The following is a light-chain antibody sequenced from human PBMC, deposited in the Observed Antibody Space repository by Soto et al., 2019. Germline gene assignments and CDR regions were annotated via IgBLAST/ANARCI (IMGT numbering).Light chain of an antibody. CDR3: QQLNSYPLT. Sequence: EIVMTQSPATLSVSPGERATLSCRASQSVSSSLAWYQQKPGQAPRLLIYGASTRATGIPARFTGSGSGTEFTLTISSLQSEDFATYYCQQLNSYPLTFGGGSKVDIK. CDR1: QSVSSS. J-gene: IGKJ4*01. V-gene: IGKV3-15*01. CDR2: GAS.